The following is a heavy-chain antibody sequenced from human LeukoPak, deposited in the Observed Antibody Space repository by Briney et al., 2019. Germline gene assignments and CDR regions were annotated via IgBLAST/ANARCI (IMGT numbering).Heavy chain of an antibody. CDR1: GFTFSSYG. Sequence: PGRSLRLSCAASGFTFSSYGMHWVRQAPGKGLEWVAVISYDGSNKYYADSVKGRFTISRDNSKNTLYLQMNSLRAEDTAVYYCAKVPVTTGVQGWGQGTLATVSS. CDR2: ISYDGSNK. J-gene: IGHJ4*02. CDR3: AKVPVTTGVQG. V-gene: IGHV3-30*18. D-gene: IGHD4-23*01.